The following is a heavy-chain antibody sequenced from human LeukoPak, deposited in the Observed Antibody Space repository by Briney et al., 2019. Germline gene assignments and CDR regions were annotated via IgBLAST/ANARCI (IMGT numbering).Heavy chain of an antibody. D-gene: IGHD1-26*01. Sequence: GGSLRLSCAASGFTFSNYWMSWVRQTPGKGLEWVANIKTDGSEKYYVDSVDGRFTISRDNAKNALFLRMNSLRAEDTAVYYCARRVGAIDFWGQGTLVTVSS. CDR3: ARRVGAIDF. V-gene: IGHV3-7*05. CDR2: IKTDGSEK. CDR1: GFTFSNYW. J-gene: IGHJ4*02.